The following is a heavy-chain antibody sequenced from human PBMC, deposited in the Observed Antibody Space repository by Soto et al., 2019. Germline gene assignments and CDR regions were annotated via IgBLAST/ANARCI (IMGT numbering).Heavy chain of an antibody. V-gene: IGHV3-23*03. CDR2: IYSGGST. CDR1: GFTFSSYA. Sequence: EVQLLESGGGLVQPGGSLRLSCAASGFTFSSYAMSWVRQAPGKGLEWVSVIYSGGSTYYADSVKGRFTISRDNSKNTLYLQMNSLRAEDTAVYYCARAEGRKYYFDYWGQGTLVSVSS. J-gene: IGHJ4*02. CDR3: ARAEGRKYYFDY.